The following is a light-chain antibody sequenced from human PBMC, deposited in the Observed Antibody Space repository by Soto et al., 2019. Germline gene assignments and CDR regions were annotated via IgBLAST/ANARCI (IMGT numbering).Light chain of an antibody. CDR3: SSYTSTNTWV. V-gene: IGLV2-14*01. Sequence: QSALTQPASVSGSPGQSITISCSGTSSDVGGYNYVSWYQQSPGKAPKFLIYEVSNRPSGVSNRFSGSKSGNTASLTISGLQAEDEADYYCSSYTSTNTWVFGGGTQLTVL. J-gene: IGLJ3*02. CDR2: EVS. CDR1: SSDVGGYNY.